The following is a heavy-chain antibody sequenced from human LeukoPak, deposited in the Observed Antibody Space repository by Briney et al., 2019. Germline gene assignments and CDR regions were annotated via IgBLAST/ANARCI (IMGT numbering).Heavy chain of an antibody. Sequence: SETLSLTCTVSGGSISSYYWSWIRQPPGKGLEWIGYIYYSGSTNYNPSLKSRVTISVDRSKNQFSLSLISATAADTAMYYCATSPYFGVVSYWGQGTLVTVSS. CDR2: IYYSGST. CDR3: ATSPYFGVVSY. D-gene: IGHD3-3*01. CDR1: GGSISSYY. V-gene: IGHV4-59*01. J-gene: IGHJ4*02.